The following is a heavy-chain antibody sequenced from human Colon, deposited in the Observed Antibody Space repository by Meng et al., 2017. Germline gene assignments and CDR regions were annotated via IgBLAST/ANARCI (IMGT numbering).Heavy chain of an antibody. CDR2: IDHFGIS. D-gene: IGHD4-17*01. CDR1: GGSFSGFY. V-gene: IGHV4-34*02. CDR3: ATGLRHGDWFDP. J-gene: IGHJ5*02. Sequence: VQIQQGGGGLLKPSETLSLTCAVSGGSFSGFYWSWIRQPPGKGLEWIGEIDHFGISNYNSSLKGRLTMSVDTSKKQISLTLTSVTAADTAVYYCATGLRHGDWFDPWGPGTLVTVSS.